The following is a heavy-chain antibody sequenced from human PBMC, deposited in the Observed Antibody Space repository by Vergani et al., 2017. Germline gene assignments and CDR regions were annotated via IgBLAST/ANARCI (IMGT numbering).Heavy chain of an antibody. J-gene: IGHJ6*02. D-gene: IGHD2-15*01. Sequence: QVQLVQSGAEVKKPGASVKVSCKASGYTFTGYYMHWVRQAPGQGLEWMGWINPNSGGTNYAQKFQGRVTMTRDTSISTAYMELSRLRSDDTAVYYCARDRVEAAMGYYYGMDVWGQGTTVTVSS. CDR3: ARDRVEAAMGYYYGMDV. CDR1: GYTFTGYY. CDR2: INPNSGGT. V-gene: IGHV1-2*02.